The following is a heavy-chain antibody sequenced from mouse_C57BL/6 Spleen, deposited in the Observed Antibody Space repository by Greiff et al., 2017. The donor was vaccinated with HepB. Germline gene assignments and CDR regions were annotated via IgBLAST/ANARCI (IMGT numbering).Heavy chain of an antibody. Sequence: DAGGGLVQPKGSLKLSCAASGFSFNTYAMNWVRQAPGKGLEWVARIRSKSNNYATYYADSVKDRFTISRDDSESMLYLQMNNLKTEDTAMYYCVRTPFAYWGQGTLVTVSA. V-gene: IGHV10-1*01. CDR2: IRSKSNNYAT. CDR3: VRTPFAY. J-gene: IGHJ3*01. CDR1: GFSFNTYA.